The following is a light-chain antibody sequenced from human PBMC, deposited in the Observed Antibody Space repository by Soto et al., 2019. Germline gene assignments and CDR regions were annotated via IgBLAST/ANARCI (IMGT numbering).Light chain of an antibody. V-gene: IGLV2-14*01. Sequence: QSALTQPASVSGSPGQSITISCTGTSSDVGGYNYVSWYQQHPGKAPKLMIYDVSNRPSGVSNRFSGSKSGNTASLTISGLQPEDEDDYYCSSYTSSSTPYVFGTGTKLTVL. CDR2: DVS. CDR3: SSYTSSSTPYV. CDR1: SSDVGGYNY. J-gene: IGLJ1*01.